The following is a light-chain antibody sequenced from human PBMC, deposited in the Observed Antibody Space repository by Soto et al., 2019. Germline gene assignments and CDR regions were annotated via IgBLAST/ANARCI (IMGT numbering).Light chain of an antibody. J-gene: IGKJ4*01. CDR3: QQYGSSPLT. CDR2: GAS. CDR1: QRFGSSN. V-gene: IGKV3-20*01. Sequence: EIVLTQSPGTLSLSLGERGTLSCRASQRFGSSNLAWYQQKPGQAPRLLIYGASSRATGIPDRFSGSGSGTDFTLTISRLDPEDFAVYYCQQYGSSPLTFGGGTKVDIK.